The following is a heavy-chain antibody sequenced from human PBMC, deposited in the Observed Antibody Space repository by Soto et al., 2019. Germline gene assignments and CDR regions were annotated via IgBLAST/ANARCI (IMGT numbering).Heavy chain of an antibody. CDR2: IKSKTDGGTT. CDR3: TTGDFWSGLAFDY. CDR1: GFTFSNAW. Sequence: EVQLVESGGGLVKPGGSLRLSCAASGFTFSNAWMSWVRQAPGKGLEWVGRIKSKTDGGTTDYAAPVKGRFTISRDDSKNTLYLQTNSLKTEDTAVYYCTTGDFWSGLAFDYWGQGTLVTVSS. J-gene: IGHJ4*02. D-gene: IGHD3-3*01. V-gene: IGHV3-15*01.